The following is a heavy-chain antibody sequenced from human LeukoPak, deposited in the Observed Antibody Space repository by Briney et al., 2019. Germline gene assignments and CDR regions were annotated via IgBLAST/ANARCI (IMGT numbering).Heavy chain of an antibody. J-gene: IGHJ6*03. Sequence: GESLKISCQGSGYKFTNYWIAWVRQMPGKGLEWMGSIYPDDSDTRCSPSFQGQVIISADRSSSSAYLQWSSLKASDTAMYFCARGGNYDYYYYFMDVWGKGTTVTVSS. D-gene: IGHD3-16*01. V-gene: IGHV5-51*01. CDR1: GYKFTNYW. CDR3: ARGGNYDYYYYFMDV. CDR2: IYPDDSDT.